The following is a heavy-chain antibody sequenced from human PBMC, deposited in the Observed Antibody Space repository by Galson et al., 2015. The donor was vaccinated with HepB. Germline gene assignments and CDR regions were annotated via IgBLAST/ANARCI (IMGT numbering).Heavy chain of an antibody. CDR2: IYPGDSDT. CDR1: GYSFTSYW. Sequence: QSGAEVKKPGESLKISCKGSGYSFTSYWIGWVRQMPGKGLEWMGIIYPGDSDTRYSPSFQGQVTISADKSISTAYLQWSSLKASDTAMYYCARYVAVVTGAVTYYFDYWGQGTLVTVSS. J-gene: IGHJ4*02. V-gene: IGHV5-51*01. D-gene: IGHD4-23*01. CDR3: ARYVAVVTGAVTYYFDY.